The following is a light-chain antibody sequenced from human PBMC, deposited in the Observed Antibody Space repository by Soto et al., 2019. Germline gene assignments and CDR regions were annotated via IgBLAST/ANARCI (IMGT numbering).Light chain of an antibody. CDR3: QQYNSYPFT. J-gene: IGKJ3*01. CDR2: KAS. V-gene: IGKV1-5*03. CDR1: QSMTSW. Sequence: DIQMTQSPSTLSASVGDRVTITCRASQSMTSWLAWYKQKPGKAPKLLIYKASSLDSGVPSRFRGSGSRTEFTLAISSLQPDDFATYYCQQYNSYPFTFGPGTKVDIK.